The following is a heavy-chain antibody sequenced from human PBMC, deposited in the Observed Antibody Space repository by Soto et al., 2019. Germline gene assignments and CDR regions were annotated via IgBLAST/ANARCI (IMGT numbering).Heavy chain of an antibody. V-gene: IGHV1-2*02. CDR3: AREREVAGTCFDY. Sequence: ASVKVSCKASGYTFTGYYMHRVRQAPGQGLEWMGWINPNSGGTNYAQKFQGRVTMTRDTSISTAYMELSRLRSDDTAVYYCAREREVAGTCFDYWGQGTLVTVSS. D-gene: IGHD6-19*01. CDR2: INPNSGGT. CDR1: GYTFTGYY. J-gene: IGHJ4*02.